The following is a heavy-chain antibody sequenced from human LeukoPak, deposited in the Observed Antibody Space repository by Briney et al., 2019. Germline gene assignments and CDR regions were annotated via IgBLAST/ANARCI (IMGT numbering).Heavy chain of an antibody. D-gene: IGHD4-17*01. CDR3: AREKASTVTYDTFDI. Sequence: SGGSLRLSCAGSGFTFSTYSMNWVRQAPGKGLEWVSSISSSSSYIYYADSVKGRFTISRDNAKSSLYLQMNSLRAEDTAVYYCAREKASTVTYDTFDIWGQGTMVTVSS. CDR2: ISSSSSYI. CDR1: GFTFSTYS. V-gene: IGHV3-21*01. J-gene: IGHJ3*02.